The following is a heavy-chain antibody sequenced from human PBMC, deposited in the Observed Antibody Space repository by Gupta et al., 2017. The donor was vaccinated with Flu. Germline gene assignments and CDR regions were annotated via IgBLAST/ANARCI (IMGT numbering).Heavy chain of an antibody. CDR2: IYYSGST. J-gene: IGHJ5*02. V-gene: IGHV4-59*08. D-gene: IGHD6-6*01. CDR1: GGSISSYY. CDR3: ARQGGVGAGYSSSSIDWFDP. Sequence: QVQLQESGPGLVKPSETLSLTCTVSGGSISSYYWSWIRQHPGKGLGWIGYIYYSGSTNYNPSLKSRVTISVDTSKNQFSLKLGSVTAADTAVYYCARQGGVGAGYSSSSIDWFDPWGQGTLVTVSS.